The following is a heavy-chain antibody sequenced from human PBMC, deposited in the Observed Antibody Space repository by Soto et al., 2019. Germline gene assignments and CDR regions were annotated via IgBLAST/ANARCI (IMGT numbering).Heavy chain of an antibody. Sequence: PLVSLKISCKVSGCRCTSYWIGWVSQMPGKGLEWMGIIYPGDSDTRYSPSFQGQVTISADKSISTAYLQWSSLKASDTAMYYCARHVSNLWRGYYYYGMDVWGQGTTVTVSS. V-gene: IGHV5-51*01. D-gene: IGHD3-10*01. J-gene: IGHJ6*02. CDR3: ARHVSNLWRGYYYYGMDV. CDR2: IYPGDSDT. CDR1: GCRCTSYW.